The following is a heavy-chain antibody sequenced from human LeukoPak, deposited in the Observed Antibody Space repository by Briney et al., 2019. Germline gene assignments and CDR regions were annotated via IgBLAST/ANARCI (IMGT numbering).Heavy chain of an antibody. CDR2: IFPILGIA. J-gene: IGHJ4*02. CDR3: AIDLDSGSYFPTDY. V-gene: IGHV1-69*04. D-gene: IGHD1-26*01. Sequence: SVKVSCKASGGTFSSYTISWVRQAPGQGLEWMGRIFPILGIANYAQKFQGRVTITADKSTSTAYMELSSLRSEDTAVYYCAIDLDSGSYFPTDYWGQGTLVTVSS. CDR1: GGTFSSYT.